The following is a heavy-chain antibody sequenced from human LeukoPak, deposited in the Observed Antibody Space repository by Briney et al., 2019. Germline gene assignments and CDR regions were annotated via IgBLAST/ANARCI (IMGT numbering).Heavy chain of an antibody. V-gene: IGHV3-23*01. CDR2: FSGSTGNT. D-gene: IGHD2-21*02. CDR3: VKERRNAAMCGGDCLEL. CDR1: GFTCSSYA. J-gene: IGHJ4*02. Sequence: WVSLRRSCSGSGFTCSSYAVSWVRQAQGQGLEWVSSFSGSTGNTSSANSMRGRFTISRANSKNTLYLQMNSLRAEDRPVHYFVKERRNAAMCGGDCLELWGEGTLVTLP.